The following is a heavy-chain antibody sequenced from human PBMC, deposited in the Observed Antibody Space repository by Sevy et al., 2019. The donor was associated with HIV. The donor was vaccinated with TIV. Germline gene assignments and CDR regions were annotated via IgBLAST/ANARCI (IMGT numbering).Heavy chain of an antibody. CDR2: IRYDASNE. J-gene: IGHJ3*02. D-gene: IGHD2-8*02. CDR3: AKDRKVLLVVYAIPFDVFDI. CDR1: GFTFSNHG. Sequence: GGSLRLSCAASGFTFSNHGMHWVRQAPGKGLEWVAFIRYDASNEYYGDSVKGRFTISRDNSKNTLYLQMNSLRPEDTAVYYCAKDRKVLLVVYAIPFDVFDIWGQGTMVTVSS. V-gene: IGHV3-30*02.